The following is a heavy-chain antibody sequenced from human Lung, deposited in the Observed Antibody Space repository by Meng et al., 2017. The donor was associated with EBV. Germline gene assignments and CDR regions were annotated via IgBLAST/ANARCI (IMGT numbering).Heavy chain of an antibody. CDR2: IHSSGST. V-gene: IGHV4-31*03. CDR3: ARASYGSGSPLGESWFDP. CDR1: GGSISSGGYY. D-gene: IGHD3-10*01. J-gene: IGHJ5*02. Sequence: QGQLQESGPGLVTPSQTLSLTCTVSGGSISSGGYYWSWIRQHPGKGLEWIGYIHSSGSTYYNPSLRSRLTISVDTSKNQFSLKLSSVTAADTAVYYCARASYGSGSPLGESWFDPWGQGTLVTVSS.